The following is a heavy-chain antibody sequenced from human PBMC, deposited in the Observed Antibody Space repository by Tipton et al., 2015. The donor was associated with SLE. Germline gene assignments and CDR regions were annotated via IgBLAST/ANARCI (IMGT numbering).Heavy chain of an antibody. CDR2: IYTSGST. CDR3: VRAVAQSSGWEDYYYMDV. D-gene: IGHD6-19*01. CDR1: GGSISSGSYY. Sequence: TLSLTCTVSGGSISSGSYYWSWIRQPAGKGLEWIGYIYTSGSTNYNPSLKSRVTISVDTSKNQFSLQLNPVTPEDTAVYYCVRAVAQSSGWEDYYYMDVWGKGTTVTVSS. V-gene: IGHV4-61*09. J-gene: IGHJ6*03.